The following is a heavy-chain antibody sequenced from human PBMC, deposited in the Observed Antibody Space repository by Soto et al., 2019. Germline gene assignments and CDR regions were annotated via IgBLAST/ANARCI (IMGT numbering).Heavy chain of an antibody. J-gene: IGHJ4*02. V-gene: IGHV4-30-2*01. CDR3: VRGNDYAGVPSDY. Sequence: PSETLSLTCAVSEGSFSTGDYSWNWIRQPPGKGLEWIGYIYTSGSTYYNSSLKSRVTISADRSMNQFSLQMTSVTAADTAVYYCVRGNDYAGVPSDYWGQGLLVTV. CDR2: IYTSGST. D-gene: IGHD4-17*01. CDR1: EGSFSTGDYS.